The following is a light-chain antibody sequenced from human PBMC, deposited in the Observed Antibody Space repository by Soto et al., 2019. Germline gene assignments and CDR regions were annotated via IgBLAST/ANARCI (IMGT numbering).Light chain of an antibody. V-gene: IGKV3-20*01. CDR3: HEYGSSSRT. CDR1: QSVSNNY. CDR2: VAS. J-gene: IGKJ1*01. Sequence: EIVLTQSPGTLSLSPGERATLSCRASQSVSNNYLAWFQQKPGQAPRLLIYVASSRATGIPDRFSGSGSGTEFTLTISRLEPEDFAVYYCHEYGSSSRTFGQGTKVEI.